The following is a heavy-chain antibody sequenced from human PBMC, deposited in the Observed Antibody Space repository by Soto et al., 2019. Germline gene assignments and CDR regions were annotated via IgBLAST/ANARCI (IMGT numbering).Heavy chain of an antibody. D-gene: IGHD1-20*01. CDR2: ISYDGSNK. Sequence: QVQLVESGGGVVQPGRSLRLSCAASGFTFSSYAMHWVRQAPGKGLEWVAVISYDGSNKYYADSVKGRFTISRDNSKNMLNLERNSLRAEDTAVYYCACRINGTTRDWYFDLWGRGTLVTVSS. V-gene: IGHV3-30-3*01. CDR1: GFTFSSYA. J-gene: IGHJ2*01. CDR3: ACRINGTTRDWYFDL.